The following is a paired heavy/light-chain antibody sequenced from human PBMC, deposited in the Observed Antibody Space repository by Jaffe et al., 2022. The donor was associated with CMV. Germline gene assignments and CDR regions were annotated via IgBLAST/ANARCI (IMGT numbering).Light chain of an antibody. V-gene: IGKV1-39*01. CDR2: SAS. Sequence: DIQMTQSPSSLSASVGDRVTITCRASESIDRYLNWYQQKPGRAPHLLIDSASNLQSGVPSRFSGSGSGTDFTLTINSLQPEDFAIYYCQQTYSAPEAFGPGTKVNIK. J-gene: IGKJ3*01. CDR1: ESIDRY. CDR3: QQTYSAPEA.
Heavy chain of an antibody. CDR2: IRSRANTYAT. J-gene: IGHJ4*02. V-gene: IGHV3-73*01. CDR1: GFTFSGSA. D-gene: IGHD3-10*01. Sequence: EVQLVESGGGLVQPGGSLKLSCAASGFTFSGSAMHWVRQASGKGLEWVGRIRSRANTYATAYAASVKGRFTISRDDSKNTAYLHMNSLKTEDTAVYYCRRGASSDSWGQGTLVTVSS. CDR3: RRGASSDS.